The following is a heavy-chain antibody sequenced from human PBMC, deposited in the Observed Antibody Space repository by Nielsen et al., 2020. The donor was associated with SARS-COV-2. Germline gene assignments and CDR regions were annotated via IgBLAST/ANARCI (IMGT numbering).Heavy chain of an antibody. V-gene: IGHV3-7*02. CDR2: IKQDGSEK. Sequence: GESLKISCAASGFTFSSYWMSWVRQAPGKGLEWVANIKQDGSEKYYVDSVKGRFTISRDNAKNTLSLQMNSLRAEDTAVYYCAKAGEGCFDYWGQGTLVTVSS. J-gene: IGHJ4*02. CDR3: AKAGEGCFDY. CDR1: GFTFSSYW. D-gene: IGHD1-26*01.